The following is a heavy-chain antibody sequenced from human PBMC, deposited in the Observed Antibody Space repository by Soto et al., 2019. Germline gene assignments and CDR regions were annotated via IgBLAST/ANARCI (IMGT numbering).Heavy chain of an antibody. CDR1: GFTFSSYA. D-gene: IGHD3-3*01. J-gene: IGHJ6*02. CDR2: ISYDGSNK. Sequence: GGSLRLSCAASGFTFSSYAMRWVRQAPGKGLEWVAVISYDGSNKYYADSVKGRFTISRDNSKNTLYLQMNSLRAEDTAVYYCAREIGITIFGVVHYGMDVWGQGTTVTVSS. V-gene: IGHV3-30-3*01. CDR3: AREIGITIFGVVHYGMDV.